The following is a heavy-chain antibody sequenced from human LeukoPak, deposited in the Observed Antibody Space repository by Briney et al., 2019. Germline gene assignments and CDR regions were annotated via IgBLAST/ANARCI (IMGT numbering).Heavy chain of an antibody. CDR1: GYTFTTHG. CDR2: LNVYNGYT. J-gene: IGHJ3*02. D-gene: IGHD6-19*01. Sequence: ASVKVSCKASGYTFTTHGISWVRQAPGQGLEWMGWLNVYNGYTNYAQKFQGRVSMTRDTSTSTAYMELRRLRSDDTAVYYCARARHYSSGWLDIWGQGTMVTVSS. V-gene: IGHV1-18*01. CDR3: ARARHYSSGWLDI.